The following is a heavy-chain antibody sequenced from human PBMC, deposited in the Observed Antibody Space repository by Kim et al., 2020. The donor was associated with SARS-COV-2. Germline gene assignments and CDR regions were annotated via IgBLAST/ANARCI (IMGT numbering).Heavy chain of an antibody. CDR3: AKQFPIRFLGGKYYYYYGMDV. Sequence: ASVKVSCKVSGYTLTELSMHWVRQAPGKGLEWMGGFDPEDGETIYAQKFQGRVTMTEDTSTDTAYMELSSLRSEDTAVYYCAKQFPIRFLGGKYYYYYGMDVWGQGTTVTVSS. CDR2: FDPEDGET. D-gene: IGHD3-3*01. J-gene: IGHJ6*02. CDR1: GYTLTELS. V-gene: IGHV1-24*01.